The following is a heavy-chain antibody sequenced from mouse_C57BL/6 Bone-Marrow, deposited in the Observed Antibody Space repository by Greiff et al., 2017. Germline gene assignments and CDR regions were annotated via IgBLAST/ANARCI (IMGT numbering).Heavy chain of an antibody. J-gene: IGHJ3*01. CDR1: GYTFTSYW. D-gene: IGHD1-1*01. V-gene: IGHV1-7*01. CDR3: ARLLPPFAY. Sequence: QVQLQQPGAELVKPGASVKLSCKASGYTFTSYWMHWVKQRPGQGLEWIGYINPSSGYTKYNQKFKDKATLTADKSSSTAYMQLSSLKDEDSAVYYCARLLPPFAYWGQGTLVTVSA. CDR2: INPSSGYT.